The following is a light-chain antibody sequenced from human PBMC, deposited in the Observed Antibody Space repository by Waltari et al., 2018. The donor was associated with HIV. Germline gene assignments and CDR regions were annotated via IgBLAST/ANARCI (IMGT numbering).Light chain of an antibody. V-gene: IGLV3-25*03. CDR1: ALATQY. J-gene: IGLJ3*02. Sequence: SYELTQPPSVSVSPGQTARITCSGDALATQYAYWFQQKPGQAPVLFIFKDNERPSGIPARFSGSRSGTTVMLTISGVQAEDEADYYCQSVDSSRIWVFGGGTKLTVL. CDR2: KDN. CDR3: QSVDSSRIWV.